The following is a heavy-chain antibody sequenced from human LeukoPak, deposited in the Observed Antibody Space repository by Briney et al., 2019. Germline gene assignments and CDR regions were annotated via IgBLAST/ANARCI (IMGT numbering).Heavy chain of an antibody. Sequence: LGGSLRLSCEGSGFTFSNYWMTWVRQAPEKGLEWVANIKPSGSEKHYADSVEGRFTISRDNAKNSLNLQMNSLRAEDTAVYYCARDLDTYVVLTAYDTFDIWGQGTMVTVSS. J-gene: IGHJ3*02. D-gene: IGHD2-21*02. CDR3: ARDLDTYVVLTAYDTFDI. CDR1: GFTFSNYW. V-gene: IGHV3-7*01. CDR2: IKPSGSEK.